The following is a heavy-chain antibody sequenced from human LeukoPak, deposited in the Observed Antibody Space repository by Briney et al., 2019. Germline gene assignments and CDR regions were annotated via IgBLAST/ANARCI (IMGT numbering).Heavy chain of an antibody. J-gene: IGHJ5*02. Sequence: SETLSLTCTVSGGSISSGGYYWSWIRQHPGKGLEWIGYIYYSGSTYYNPSLKSRVTISVDTSKNQFSLKLSSVTAADTAVYYCARSRLPAAIYWFDPWDQGTLVTVSS. CDR3: ARSRLPAAIYWFDP. CDR1: GGSISSGGYY. CDR2: IYYSGST. V-gene: IGHV4-31*03. D-gene: IGHD2-2*01.